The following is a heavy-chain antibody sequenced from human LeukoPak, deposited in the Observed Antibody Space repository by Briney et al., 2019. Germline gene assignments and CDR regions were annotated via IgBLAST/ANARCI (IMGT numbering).Heavy chain of an antibody. CDR2: IYYSGTT. D-gene: IGHD6-19*01. V-gene: IGHV4-59*01. CDR1: GGSIGTYY. CDR3: AREYSSGPLDY. Sequence: SETLSLTCTVSGGSIGTYYWTWIRQPPGEGLEWIGYIYYSGTTNYNPSLKSRVTISVDTSKNQFSLKLNSVTAADTAVYYCAREYSSGPLDYWGQGTLVTVSS. J-gene: IGHJ4*02.